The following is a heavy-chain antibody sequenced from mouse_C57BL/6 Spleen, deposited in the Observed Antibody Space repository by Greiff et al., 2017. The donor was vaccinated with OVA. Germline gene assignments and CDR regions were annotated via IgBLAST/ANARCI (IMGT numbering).Heavy chain of an antibody. CDR2: ISSGSSTI. J-gene: IGHJ4*01. D-gene: IGHD3-2*02. CDR1: GFTFSDYG. CDR3: ASPPTAQATHYAMDY. Sequence: EVQLVESGGGLVKPGGSLKLSCAASGFTFSDYGMHWVRQAPEKGLEWVAYISSGSSTIYYADTVKGRFTISRDNAKNTLFLQMTRLRSEDTAMYYCASPPTAQATHYAMDYWGQGTSVTVSS. V-gene: IGHV5-17*01.